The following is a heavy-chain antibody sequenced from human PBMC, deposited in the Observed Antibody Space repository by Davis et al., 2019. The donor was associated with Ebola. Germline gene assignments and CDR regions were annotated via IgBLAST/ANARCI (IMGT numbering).Heavy chain of an antibody. V-gene: IGHV3-23*01. CDR3: AKDCIAAAGTSRGYFQH. Sequence: GESLKISCAASGFTFSSYAMSWVRQAPGKGLEWVSAISGSGGSTYYADSVKGRFTISRDNAKNTLYLQMNSLRAEDTAVYYCAKDCIAAAGTSRGYFQHWGQGTLVTVSS. CDR2: ISGSGGST. CDR1: GFTFSSYA. J-gene: IGHJ1*01. D-gene: IGHD6-13*01.